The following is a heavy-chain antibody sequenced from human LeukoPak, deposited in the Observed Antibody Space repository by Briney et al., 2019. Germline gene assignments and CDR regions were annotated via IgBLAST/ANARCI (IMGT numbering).Heavy chain of an antibody. Sequence: PGGSLRLSCAASGFTVSSNCMSRVRQAPGKGLEWVSVIYSGGSTYYADSVKGRFTISRDNSKNTLYLQMNSLRAEDTAVYYCARTDTAMAKGGFDYWGQGTLVTVSS. CDR2: IYSGGST. CDR3: ARTDTAMAKGGFDY. D-gene: IGHD5-18*01. J-gene: IGHJ4*02. V-gene: IGHV3-53*01. CDR1: GFTVSSNC.